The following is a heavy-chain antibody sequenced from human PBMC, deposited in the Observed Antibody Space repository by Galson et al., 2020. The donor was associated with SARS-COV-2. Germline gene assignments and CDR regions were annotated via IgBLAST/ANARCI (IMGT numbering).Heavy chain of an antibody. CDR2: IIPIFGTA. CDR3: ASNIVVVPAAMVAWNYYYYMDV. Sequence: SVKVSCKASGGTFSNYAISWVRQAPGQGLEWMGGIIPIFGTANYAQKFQGRVTITADKSTSTAYMELSSLRSEDTAVYYCASNIVVVPAAMVAWNYYYYMDVWGKGTTVTVSS. J-gene: IGHJ6*03. V-gene: IGHV1-69*06. D-gene: IGHD2-2*01. CDR1: GGTFSNYA.